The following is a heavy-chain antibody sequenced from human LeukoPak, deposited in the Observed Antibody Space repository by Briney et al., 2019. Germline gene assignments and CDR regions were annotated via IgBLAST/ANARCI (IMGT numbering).Heavy chain of an antibody. Sequence: PGGSLRLSCAASGFTFSNAWMSWVRQAPGKGLEWVGRIKSKTDGGTTDYAAPVKGRFTISRDDSKNTLYLQMNSLKTEDTAVYYCTTAFGCSSTSCYGWYFDLWGRGTLVTVSS. D-gene: IGHD2-2*01. CDR1: GFTFSNAW. V-gene: IGHV3-15*01. J-gene: IGHJ2*01. CDR2: IKSKTDGGTT. CDR3: TTAFGCSSTSCYGWYFDL.